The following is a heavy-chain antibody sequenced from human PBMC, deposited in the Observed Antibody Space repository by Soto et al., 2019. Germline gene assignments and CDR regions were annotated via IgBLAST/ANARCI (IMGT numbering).Heavy chain of an antibody. CDR1: GYTFTSYD. D-gene: IGHD6-19*01. J-gene: IGHJ4*02. CDR3: ARGSSNIAVTGPGFFDF. V-gene: IGHV1-8*01. Sequence: QVQLVQSGAAVKTPGAALNVSCKTSGYTFTSYDVNWVRQTAGRGLEWMGSLNPNTGKAVYAQRFQGTITMTRNTSTHSLNLELTNLKSDDTAVYFCARGSSNIAVTGPGFFDFWGQGTLVIVSA. CDR2: LNPNTGKA.